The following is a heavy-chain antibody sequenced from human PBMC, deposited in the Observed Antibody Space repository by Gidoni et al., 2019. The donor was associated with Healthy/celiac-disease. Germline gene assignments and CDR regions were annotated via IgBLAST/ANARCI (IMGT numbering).Heavy chain of an antibody. J-gene: IGHJ1*01. CDR2: IYSGGSK. CDR3: ARDQGVLAVAGPGSGYFQH. CDR1: GFTVSSNY. V-gene: IGHV3-53*02. D-gene: IGHD6-19*01. Sequence: EVPLVETGGGLIQPGGSLRLSCAASGFTVSSNYMSWVRQAPGKGLEWVSVIYSGGSKYYADSVKGRFTISRDNSKNTLYLQMNSLRAEDTAVYYCARDQGVLAVAGPGSGYFQHWGQGTLVTVSS.